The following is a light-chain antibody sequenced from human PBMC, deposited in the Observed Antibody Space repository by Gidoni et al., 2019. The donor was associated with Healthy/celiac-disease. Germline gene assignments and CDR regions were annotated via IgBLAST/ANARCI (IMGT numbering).Light chain of an antibody. J-gene: IGKJ2*01. CDR2: GAS. Sequence: EIVMPQSPATLSVSTGKRATLSCRASQSVSSNLAWYQQKPGQAPRLLIYGASTRATGIPARFSGSGSGTEFTLTISSLQSEDFAVYYCQQYNNWPYTFGQGTKLEIK. V-gene: IGKV3-15*01. CDR1: QSVSSN. CDR3: QQYNNWPYT.